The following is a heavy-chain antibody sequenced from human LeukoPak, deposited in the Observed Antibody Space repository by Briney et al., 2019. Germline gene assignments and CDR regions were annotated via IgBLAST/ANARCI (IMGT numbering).Heavy chain of an antibody. V-gene: IGHV1-2*02. CDR2: INPKSGGT. D-gene: IGHD3-22*01. J-gene: IGHJ4*02. CDR1: GHTFTGYY. Sequence: ASVKVSCKASGHTFTGYYIHWVRQAPGQGLEWMGWINPKSGGTNYEQKFQGRVTMTSDTSISTAYMELSSLRSDDTAVYYCALEYYYDSGGYYFDFWGQGTLVTVSS. CDR3: ALEYYYDSGGYYFDF.